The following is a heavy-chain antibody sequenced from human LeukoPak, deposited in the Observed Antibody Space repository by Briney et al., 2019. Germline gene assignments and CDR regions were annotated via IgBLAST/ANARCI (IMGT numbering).Heavy chain of an antibody. CDR2: ISYDGRTK. J-gene: IGHJ4*02. Sequence: GGSLRLSCAASGFIFSNYGIHWVRQAPGKGLEWVAVISYDGRTKYYADSVKGRFTISRDNSKSTLYLQMNSLRAEDTAVYYCAKDRSSGWYTTLDYWGQGALVTVSS. D-gene: IGHD6-19*01. V-gene: IGHV3-30*18. CDR3: AKDRSSGWYTTLDY. CDR1: GFIFSNYG.